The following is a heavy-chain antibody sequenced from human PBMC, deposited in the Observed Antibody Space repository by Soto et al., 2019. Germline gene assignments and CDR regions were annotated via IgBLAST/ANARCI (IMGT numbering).Heavy chain of an antibody. CDR2: IDGSGATT. J-gene: IGHJ4*02. CDR3: AEGGDFDY. V-gene: IGHV3-23*01. D-gene: IGHD2-15*01. Sequence: GGSLRLSCAASGFSFTSFVMSWVRQAPGKGLEWVSSIDGSGATTYYADSVKGRFTVSKDNSRTTLYLQMSSLRAEDTATYYCAEGGDFDYWGRGALVNVSS. CDR1: GFSFTSFV.